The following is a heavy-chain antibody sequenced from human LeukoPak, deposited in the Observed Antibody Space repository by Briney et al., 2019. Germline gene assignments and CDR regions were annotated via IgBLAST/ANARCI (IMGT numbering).Heavy chain of an antibody. J-gene: IGHJ4*02. Sequence: GRSLRLSCAAPGFTFSSYWMSWVRQAPGKGLEWVANIKQDGSEKYYVDSVKGRFTISRDNAKNSLYLQMNSLRAEDTAVYYCARREGYYDSSGCLRPFDYWGQGTLVTVSS. CDR2: IKQDGSEK. D-gene: IGHD3-22*01. V-gene: IGHV3-7*01. CDR1: GFTFSSYW. CDR3: ARREGYYDSSGCLRPFDY.